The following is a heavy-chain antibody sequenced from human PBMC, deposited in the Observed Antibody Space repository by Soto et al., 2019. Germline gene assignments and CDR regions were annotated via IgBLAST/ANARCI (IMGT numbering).Heavy chain of an antibody. CDR1: GGSISGYY. J-gene: IGHJ5*02. CDR2: IHYTGSS. V-gene: IGHV4-59*08. D-gene: IGHD5-18*01. Sequence: QLQLQESGPGLVKPSETLSLTCPVSGGSISGYYWSWLRQPPGKGLEWIAFIHYTGSSNSNPSLKSLVTISVDTSKNQFSLKLSSVTATDTVVYYCARHSNEYRKSLDSWGQGTLVTVSS. CDR3: ARHSNEYRKSLDS.